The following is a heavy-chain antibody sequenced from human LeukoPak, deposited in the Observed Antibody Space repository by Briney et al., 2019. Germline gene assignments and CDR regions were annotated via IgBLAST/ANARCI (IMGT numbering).Heavy chain of an antibody. CDR3: TTGLAGL. Sequence: GGSLRLSCAASGFTFSKAWMSWVRQAPGKGLEWVGRIKSKTDGGTTDYVAPVKGRFIISRDDSKDTLYLQINSLKTEDTAMYYCTTGLAGLWGQGTLVTVSS. CDR1: GFTFSKAW. D-gene: IGHD6-19*01. V-gene: IGHV3-15*01. CDR2: IKSKTDGGTT. J-gene: IGHJ4*02.